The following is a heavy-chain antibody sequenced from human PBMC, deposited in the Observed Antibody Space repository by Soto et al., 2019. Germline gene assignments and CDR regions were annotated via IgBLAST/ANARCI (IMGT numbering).Heavy chain of an antibody. Sequence: ASVKVSCKVSGYTLTELSMRWVRQAPGKGLEWMGGFDPEDGETIYAQKFQGRVTMTEDTSTDTAYMELSSLRSEDTAVYYCAIGGFDLAVAGTGGAFDIWGQGTMVTVSS. D-gene: IGHD6-19*01. J-gene: IGHJ3*02. CDR1: GYTLTELS. CDR3: AIGGFDLAVAGTGGAFDI. CDR2: FDPEDGET. V-gene: IGHV1-24*01.